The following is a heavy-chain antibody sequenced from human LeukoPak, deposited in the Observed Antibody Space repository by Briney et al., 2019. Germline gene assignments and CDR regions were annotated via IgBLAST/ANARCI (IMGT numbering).Heavy chain of an antibody. CDR2: IYHSGST. Sequence: SETLSPTCAVYGYSISSGYYGGWIRQPPGKGLEGIGSIYHSGSTYYNPSLKSRVTISVDTSKNQFSLKLSSVTAADTAVYYCVAAVTMDNWFDPWGQGTLVTVSS. D-gene: IGHD4-17*01. CDR1: GYSISSGYY. CDR3: VAAVTMDNWFDP. J-gene: IGHJ5*02. V-gene: IGHV4-38-2*01.